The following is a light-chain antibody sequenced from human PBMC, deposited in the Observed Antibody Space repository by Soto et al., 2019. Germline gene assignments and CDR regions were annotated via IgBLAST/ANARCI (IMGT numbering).Light chain of an antibody. CDR2: KAS. Sequence: DIQMTHSPSTLSGSVWDRVTITWRASQSISSYLNWYQQKPGKAPKLLIYKASTLKSGVPSRFSGSGSGTEFTLTISSLQPDDFATYYCQHYNSYSEAFGQGTKVDI. J-gene: IGKJ1*01. CDR3: QHYNSYSEA. V-gene: IGKV1-5*03. CDR1: QSISSY.